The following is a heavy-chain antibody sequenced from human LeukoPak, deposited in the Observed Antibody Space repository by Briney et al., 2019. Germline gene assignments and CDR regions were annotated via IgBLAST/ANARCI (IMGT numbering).Heavy chain of an antibody. J-gene: IGHJ3*02. CDR3: AKGLSTMTEGI. V-gene: IGHV3-30*02. D-gene: IGHD5/OR15-5a*01. CDR2: IQYDGSGK. Sequence: GGSLRLSCAVSGFTFRNYGMHWVRQAPGKGLDWVAFIQYDGSGKYYADSVKGRFTISRDDSKNTLYLQMNSLRAEDTAVYYCAKGLSTMTEGIWGQGTMVTVSS. CDR1: GFTFRNYG.